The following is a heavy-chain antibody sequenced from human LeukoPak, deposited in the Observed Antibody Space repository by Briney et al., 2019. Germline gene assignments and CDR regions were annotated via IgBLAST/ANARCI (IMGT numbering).Heavy chain of an antibody. Sequence: SETLSLTCTVSGGSISSSSYYWGWIRQPPGKGLEWIGSIYYSGSTYYNPSLKSRVTISVDTSKNQFSLKLSSVTAADTAVYYCARPPGDSWSESWFDPWGQGTLVTVSS. CDR1: GGSISSSSYY. D-gene: IGHD3-3*01. J-gene: IGHJ5*02. CDR2: IYYSGST. V-gene: IGHV4-39*01. CDR3: ARPPGDSWSESWFDP.